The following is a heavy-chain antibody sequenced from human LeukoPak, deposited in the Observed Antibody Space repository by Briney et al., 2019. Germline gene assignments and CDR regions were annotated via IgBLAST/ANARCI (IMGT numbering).Heavy chain of an antibody. CDR2: IYTSGST. V-gene: IGHV4-4*07. Sequence: PSETLSLTCTVSGNSFGDYYWSWIRQPAGKGLEWIGRIYTSGSTTYNPSLKSRVTMSVDTSRSQFSLNLMSVTAADTAVYYCTRDTGTTGEVKFDPWGQGTLVTVSS. D-gene: IGHD4-17*01. J-gene: IGHJ5*02. CDR1: GNSFGDYY. CDR3: TRDTGTTGEVKFDP.